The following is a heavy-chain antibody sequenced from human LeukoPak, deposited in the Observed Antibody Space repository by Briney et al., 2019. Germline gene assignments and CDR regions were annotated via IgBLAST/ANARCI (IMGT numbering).Heavy chain of an antibody. CDR2: IIPIFGTA. CDR1: GGTFSSYA. V-gene: IGHV1-69*06. CDR3: AKDVGPSIAVAGFDY. J-gene: IGHJ4*02. D-gene: IGHD6-19*01. Sequence: SVKVSCKASGGTFSSYAISWVRQAPGQGLEWMGGIIPIFGTANYAQKFQGRVTITADKSTSTAYMELSSLRAEDMALYYCAKDVGPSIAVAGFDYWGQGTLVTVSS.